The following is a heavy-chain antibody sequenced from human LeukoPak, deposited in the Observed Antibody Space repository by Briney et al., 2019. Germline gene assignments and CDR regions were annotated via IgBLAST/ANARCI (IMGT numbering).Heavy chain of an antibody. Sequence: ASVTVSFKASGYTFTSYDINWVRQATGQGLEWMGWMNPNSGNTGYAQKFQGRIIVSRNTSISTAYMELSSLTSEDTAIYYCARIAAAGNRRLNYWGQGTLVAVAS. J-gene: IGHJ4*02. D-gene: IGHD6-13*01. CDR3: ARIAAAGNRRLNY. V-gene: IGHV1-8*01. CDR2: MNPNSGNT. CDR1: GYTFTSYD.